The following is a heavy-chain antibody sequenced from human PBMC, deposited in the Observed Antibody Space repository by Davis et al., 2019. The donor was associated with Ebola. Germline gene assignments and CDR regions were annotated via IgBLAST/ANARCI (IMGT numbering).Heavy chain of an antibody. D-gene: IGHD4-17*01. CDR2: IHYLGNT. J-gene: IGHJ6*02. V-gene: IGHV4-59*01. Sequence: SETLSLTCAVYGGSFSGYFWSWIRQPPGKGLEWIGNIHYLGNTNYNPSLKSRVTMSVDTSKNQFSLKLSSVTAADTAVYYCARGNYGDYIVLYYYNMDVWGQGTTVTVSS. CDR3: ARGNYGDYIVLYYYNMDV. CDR1: GGSFSGYF.